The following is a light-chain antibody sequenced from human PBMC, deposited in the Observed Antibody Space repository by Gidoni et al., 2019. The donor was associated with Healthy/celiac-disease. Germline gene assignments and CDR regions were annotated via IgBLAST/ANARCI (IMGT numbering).Light chain of an antibody. CDR2: GAS. J-gene: IGKJ5*01. Sequence: EIVLTQSPGTLSLSPGERATLSCRASQSVSSSYLAWYQQKPGQAPRLLIYGASSRATGIPDRFSGSGSRTDFTLTISRLEPEDFAVYYCQQYGSSLITFXQGTRLEIK. CDR1: QSVSSSY. V-gene: IGKV3-20*01. CDR3: QQYGSSLIT.